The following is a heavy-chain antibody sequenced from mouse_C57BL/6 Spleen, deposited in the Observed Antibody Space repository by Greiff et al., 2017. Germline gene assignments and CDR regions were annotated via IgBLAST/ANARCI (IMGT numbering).Heavy chain of an antibody. Sequence: EVQLVESGGGLVKPGGSLKLSCAASGFTFSDYGMHWVRQAPEKGLEWVAYISSGSSTIYYADTVKGRFTISRDNAKNTLFLQMTSLRSEDTAMYYCAREFYYYGSWYFDVWGTGTTVTVSS. CDR1: GFTFSDYG. CDR2: ISSGSSTI. J-gene: IGHJ1*03. V-gene: IGHV5-17*01. CDR3: AREFYYYGSWYFDV. D-gene: IGHD1-1*01.